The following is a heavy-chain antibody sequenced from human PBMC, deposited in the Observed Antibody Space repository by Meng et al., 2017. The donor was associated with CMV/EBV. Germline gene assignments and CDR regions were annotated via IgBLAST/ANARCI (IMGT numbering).Heavy chain of an antibody. CDR2: ISYDGSNK. CDR3: ARAFNY. Sequence: GGSLRLSCAASGFTFSSYAMHWVRQAPGKGLEWVAVISYDGSNKYYADSVKGRFAISRDNSKNTLYLQMNSLRAEDTAVYYCARAFNYWGQGTLVTVSS. J-gene: IGHJ4*02. CDR1: GFTFSSYA. V-gene: IGHV3-30*09.